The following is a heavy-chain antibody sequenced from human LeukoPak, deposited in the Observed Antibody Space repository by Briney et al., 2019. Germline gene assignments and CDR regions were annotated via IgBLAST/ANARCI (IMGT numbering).Heavy chain of an antibody. J-gene: IGHJ5*02. Sequence: SVKVSCKASGYTFNTYGISWVRQAPGQGLEWMGGIIPIFGTANYAQKFQGRVTITADESTSTAYMELSSLRSEDTAVYYCARLWFGELLSSWFDPWGQGTLVTVSS. V-gene: IGHV1-69*13. CDR2: IIPIFGTA. CDR3: ARLWFGELLSSWFDP. D-gene: IGHD3-10*01. CDR1: GYTFNTYG.